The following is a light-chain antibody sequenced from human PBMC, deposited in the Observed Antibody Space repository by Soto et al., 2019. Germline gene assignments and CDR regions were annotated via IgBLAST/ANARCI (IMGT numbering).Light chain of an antibody. Sequence: EMVLTQSPDTLSLSPGERAALSCRASQRVTSNYLAWYQKKPDQAPRLLIYGASIRANGIPDRFSGSGSGTDFSLTISRLEPEDFATYYCQQYSDFLISFGPGTTVDFK. V-gene: IGKV3-20*01. J-gene: IGKJ3*01. CDR1: QRVTSNY. CDR3: QQYSDFLIS. CDR2: GAS.